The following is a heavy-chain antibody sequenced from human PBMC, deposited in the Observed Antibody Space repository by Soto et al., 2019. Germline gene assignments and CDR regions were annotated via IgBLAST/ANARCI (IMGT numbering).Heavy chain of an antibody. CDR2: IYSDDST. CDR3: ARSYSTSLNWFDP. V-gene: IGHV3-53*01. J-gene: IGHJ5*02. D-gene: IGHD2-2*01. CDR1: GFTLSANY. Sequence: EVQLVESGGGLIQPGGSLRLSCAASGFTLSANYMSWVRQAPGKGLEWVSVIYSDDSTYYADSVKGRFTISRDNSKNTLFRQMNSLRAEDTAVYYCARSYSTSLNWFDPWGQGTLVSVSS.